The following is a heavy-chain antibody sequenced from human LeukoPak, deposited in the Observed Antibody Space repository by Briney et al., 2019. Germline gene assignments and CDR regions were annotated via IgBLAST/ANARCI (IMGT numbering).Heavy chain of an antibody. J-gene: IGHJ4*02. CDR2: TYYRSKYYY. CDR1: GDSDSNNRAD. D-gene: IGHD4-11*01. V-gene: IGHV6-1*01. CDR3: ARERLHDYSRTLDY. Sequence: SQTLPLTCTISGDSDSNNRADWHWPRHSPSRALEWRGRTYYRSKYYYDYAVSVKSRITINPDTSKNQFSLQLSSVTPEDTAVYYCARERLHDYSRTLDYWGQGTLVTVSS.